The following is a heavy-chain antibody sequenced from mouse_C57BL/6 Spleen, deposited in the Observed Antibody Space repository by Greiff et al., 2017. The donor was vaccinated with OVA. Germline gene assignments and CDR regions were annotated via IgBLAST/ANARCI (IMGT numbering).Heavy chain of an antibody. J-gene: IGHJ4*01. Sequence: EVQRVESGPELVKPGASVKMSCKASGYTFTSYVMHWVKQKPGQGLEWIGYINPYNDGTKYNEKFKGKATLTSDKSSSTAYMELSSLTSEDSAVYYCARGPYGNYGDYYAMDYWGQGTSVTVSS. V-gene: IGHV1-14*01. CDR3: ARGPYGNYGDYYAMDY. CDR2: INPYNDGT. D-gene: IGHD2-1*01. CDR1: GYTFTSYV.